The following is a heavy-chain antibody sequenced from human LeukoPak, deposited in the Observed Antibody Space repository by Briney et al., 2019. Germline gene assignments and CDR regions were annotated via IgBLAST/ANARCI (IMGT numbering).Heavy chain of an antibody. CDR2: THDSGTT. Sequence: PSETLSLTCTVSGDSITNYYWSWIRQPPGKALEWVGYTHDSGTTKYNPSFRSRLTMSVDASRRQFSLNLIAVTAADPAVYYCARDSRPGYLDVLDLWGQGTMVTVSS. V-gene: IGHV4-59*01. D-gene: IGHD6-13*01. CDR1: GDSITNYY. J-gene: IGHJ3*01. CDR3: ARDSRPGYLDVLDL.